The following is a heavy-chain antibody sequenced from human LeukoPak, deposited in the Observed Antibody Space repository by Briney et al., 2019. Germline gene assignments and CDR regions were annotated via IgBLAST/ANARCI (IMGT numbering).Heavy chain of an antibody. Sequence: GGSLRPSCAASGFTVSSNYMSWAGRPPGKGRGGAQFIYSGGSTYYADSVKGRFTISRDNSKNTLYLQMNSLRAEDTAVYYCARTLLWFGEFYLDYWGQGTLVTVSS. J-gene: IGHJ4*02. D-gene: IGHD3-10*01. V-gene: IGHV3-53*01. CDR3: ARTLLWFGEFYLDY. CDR2: IYSGGST. CDR1: GFTVSSNY.